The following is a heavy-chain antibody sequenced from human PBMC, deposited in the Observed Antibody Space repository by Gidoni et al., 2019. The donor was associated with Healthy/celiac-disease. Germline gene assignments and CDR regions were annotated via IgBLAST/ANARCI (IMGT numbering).Heavy chain of an antibody. CDR3: AKDPQLGNFDY. J-gene: IGHJ4*02. CDR1: GVTFSSYA. CDR2: IRGSGGST. Sequence: EVQLLESGGGVVQPGGSRRLSCAASGVTFSSYAMSWVRQAPGKGLEWVSAIRGSGGSTYYADSVKGRFTISRDNSKNTLYLQMNSLRAEDTAVYYCAKDPQLGNFDYWGQGTLVTVSS. V-gene: IGHV3-23*01. D-gene: IGHD7-27*01.